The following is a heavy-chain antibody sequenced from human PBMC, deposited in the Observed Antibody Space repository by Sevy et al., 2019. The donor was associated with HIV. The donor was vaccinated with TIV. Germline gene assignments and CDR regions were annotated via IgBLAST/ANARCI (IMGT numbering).Heavy chain of an antibody. V-gene: IGHV4-30-4*01. J-gene: IGHJ4*02. CDR3: ARGGYDYVWGSYRYYYFDY. D-gene: IGHD3-16*02. CDR1: GGSISSNDYY. Sequence: SETLSLTCSVSGGSISSNDYYWSWIRQPPGKGLEWVGDISYSGTTYYNPSLKSRVTISVDASKNQFSLKLPSVTAADTAVYYCARGGYDYVWGSYRYYYFDYWGQGTLVTVSS. CDR2: ISYSGTT.